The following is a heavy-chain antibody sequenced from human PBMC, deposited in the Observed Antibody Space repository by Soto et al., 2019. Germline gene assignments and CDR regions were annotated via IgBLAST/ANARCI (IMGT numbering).Heavy chain of an antibody. CDR1: GFTFNNAW. D-gene: IGHD3-22*01. Sequence: GGSLRLSCAASGFTFNNAWMSWVRQAPGKGLEWVGRIKSKTDGGTTDYAAPVKSRFTISRDDSKNTLYLQMNSLKTEGTAVYYCTTALYSYDSPPYGGQGTLVTVSS. CDR3: TTALYSYDSPPY. J-gene: IGHJ4*02. V-gene: IGHV3-15*01. CDR2: IKSKTDGGTT.